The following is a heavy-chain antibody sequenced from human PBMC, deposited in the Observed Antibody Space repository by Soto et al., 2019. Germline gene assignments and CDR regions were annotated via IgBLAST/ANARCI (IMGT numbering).Heavy chain of an antibody. J-gene: IGHJ6*03. V-gene: IGHV3-66*01. CDR2: IYSGGST. D-gene: IGHD3-10*01. CDR1: GFTVSSNY. Sequence: GGSLRLSCAASGFTVSSNYMSWVRQAPGKGLEWVSVIYSGGSTYYADSVKGRFTISRDNSKNTLYLQMNSLRAEDTAVYYCVSATSGDYYYYYMDVWGKGTTVTVSS. CDR3: VSATSGDYYYYYMDV.